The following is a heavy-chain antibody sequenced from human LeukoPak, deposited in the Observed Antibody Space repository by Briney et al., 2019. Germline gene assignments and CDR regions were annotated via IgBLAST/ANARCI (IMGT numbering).Heavy chain of an antibody. CDR2: IYYSGST. V-gene: IGHV4-39*07. CDR1: GGSISSSSYY. D-gene: IGHD3-10*01. CDR3: ARGPLWFGELPINWFDP. Sequence: SETLSLTCTVSGGSISSSSYYWGWIRQPPGKGLEWIGSIYYSGSTYYNPSLKSRVTISVDTSKNQFSLKLSSVTAADTAVYYCARGPLWFGELPINWFDPWGQGTLVIVSS. J-gene: IGHJ5*02.